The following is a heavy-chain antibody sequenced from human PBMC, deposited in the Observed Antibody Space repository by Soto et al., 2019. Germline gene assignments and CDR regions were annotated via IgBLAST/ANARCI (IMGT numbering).Heavy chain of an antibody. D-gene: IGHD6-19*01. V-gene: IGHV3-30*18. CDR1: GFTFSSYG. CDR3: VKDGSSGWPYYYGMDV. CDR2: IPYDGSNK. Sequence: AGGSLRLSCAASGFTFSSYGMHWVRQAPSKGLEWVAVIPYDGSNKYYADSVKGRFTISRDNSKNTLYLQMSSLRAEDTAVYYCVKDGSSGWPYYYGMDVWGQGTTVTVSS. J-gene: IGHJ6*02.